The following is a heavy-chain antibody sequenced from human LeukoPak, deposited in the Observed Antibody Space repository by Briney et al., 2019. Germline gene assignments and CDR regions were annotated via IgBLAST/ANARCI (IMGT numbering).Heavy chain of an antibody. V-gene: IGHV1-2*06. Sequence: ASVKVSCKTSGYTFTGYYMHWLRQAPGQGLEWMGRINPNSGGTYYARKFQGRVTMTRDTSISTSYMELTSLKSDDTAVYYCVAGVLHGGGNWFDPWGQGTLVTVSS. CDR3: VAGVLHGGGNWFDP. J-gene: IGHJ5*02. D-gene: IGHD6-19*01. CDR2: INPNSGGT. CDR1: GYTFTGYY.